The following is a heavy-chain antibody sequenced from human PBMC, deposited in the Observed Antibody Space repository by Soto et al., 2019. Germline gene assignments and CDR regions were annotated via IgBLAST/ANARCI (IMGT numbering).Heavy chain of an antibody. CDR1: GGSISSYY. V-gene: IGHV4-59*01. Sequence: PSETLSLTCTVSGGSISSYYWSWIRQPPVKGLEWIGYIYYSGSTNYNPSLKSRVTISVDTSKNQFSLKLSSVTAADTAVYYCARGGGGGYDSGILGYYYYYGMDVWGQGTTVTVSS. CDR2: IYYSGST. CDR3: ARGGGGGYDSGILGYYYYYGMDV. D-gene: IGHD5-12*01. J-gene: IGHJ6*02.